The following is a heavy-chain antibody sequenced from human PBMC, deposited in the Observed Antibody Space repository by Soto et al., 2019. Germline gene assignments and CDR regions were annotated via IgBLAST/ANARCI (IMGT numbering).Heavy chain of an antibody. CDR1: GASVGSGGFY. CDR2: INKSGRS. D-gene: IGHD3-10*01. CDR3: ATGLDLYGSVTPDLNGH. J-gene: IGHJ4*02. V-gene: IGHV4-61*08. Sequence: TLSLTCSVSGASVGSGGFYWSWIRQPPGRGLGWVGNINKSGRSNYNPSLKGRVTSSGVRSKRQYSPKLRSVTTPKTAVSYFATGLDLYGSVTPDLNGHWGQGTLVTVSS.